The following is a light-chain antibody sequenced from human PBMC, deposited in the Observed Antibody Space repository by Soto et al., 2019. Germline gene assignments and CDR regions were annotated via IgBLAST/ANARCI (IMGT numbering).Light chain of an antibody. CDR3: FLSYNGGVSVV. V-gene: IGLV7-46*01. Sequence: QAVVTQEPSLTVSPGGTVTLTCGSSNGPVTSGHYPYWFQQKPGQAPRTLIYDTSNKHSWTPARFSGSLLGGKASLTLSGAQPDDEAVYYCFLSYNGGVSVVFGGGTKLTVL. J-gene: IGLJ2*01. CDR1: NGPVTSGHY. CDR2: DTS.